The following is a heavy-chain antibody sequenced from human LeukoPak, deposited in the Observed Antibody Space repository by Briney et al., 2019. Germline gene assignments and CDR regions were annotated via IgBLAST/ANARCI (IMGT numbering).Heavy chain of an antibody. CDR1: GFTFSNDW. Sequence: GGSLRLSCAASGFTFSNDWMHWVRQAPGKGLVWVSRINTDGSTTTYADSVKGRFTISRDNAKNTLYLQMNSLRIEDTAVYYCARSRGGNYHYWGQGTLVTVSS. D-gene: IGHD3-16*02. CDR3: ARSRGGNYHY. J-gene: IGHJ4*02. V-gene: IGHV3-74*01. CDR2: INTDGSTT.